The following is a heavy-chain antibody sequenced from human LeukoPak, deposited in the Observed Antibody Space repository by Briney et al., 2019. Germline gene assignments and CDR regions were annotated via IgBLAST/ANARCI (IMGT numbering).Heavy chain of an antibody. V-gene: IGHV4-61*02. J-gene: IGHJ5*02. CDR2: IYTSGST. CDR1: GGSISSGSYY. CDR3: ARDPRVWGSYRRDNWFDP. Sequence: SQTLSLTCTVSGGSISSGSYYRSWIRQPAGKGLEWIGRIYTSGSTNYNPSLKSRVTISVDTSKNQFSLKLSSVTAADTAVYYCARDPRVWGSYRRDNWFDPWGQGTLVTVSS. D-gene: IGHD3-16*02.